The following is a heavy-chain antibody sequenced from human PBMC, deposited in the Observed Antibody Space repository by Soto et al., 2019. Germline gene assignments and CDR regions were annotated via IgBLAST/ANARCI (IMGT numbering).Heavy chain of an antibody. CDR1: GFNFSGSA. CDR2: IRSKAKKYAT. V-gene: IGHV3-73*01. Sequence: EVQLEESGGGLVQPGGSLKLSCAGLGFNFSGSALHWVRQPSGKGLEWVGRIRSKAKKYATSYATSVQVRFSLSRDDSKNTAFLQMNSLRDEDTGVYFCTGRVGDSLQDIWGRGTLVTVSS. D-gene: IGHD4-17*01. CDR3: TGRVGDSLQDI. J-gene: IGHJ4*02.